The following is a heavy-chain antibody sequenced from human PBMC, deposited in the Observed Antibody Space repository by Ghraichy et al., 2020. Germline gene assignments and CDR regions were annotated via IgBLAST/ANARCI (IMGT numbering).Heavy chain of an antibody. Sequence: ASVKVSCKASGYTFTSYGISWVRQAPGQGLEWMGWISAYNGNTNYAQKLQGRVTMTTDTSTSTAYMELRSLRSDDPAVYYCARVEARYCSGGSCYARSYYYYYGMDVWGQGTTVTVSS. CDR3: ARVEARYCSGGSCYARSYYYYYGMDV. CDR2: ISAYNGNT. CDR1: GYTFTSYG. V-gene: IGHV1-18*01. J-gene: IGHJ6*02. D-gene: IGHD2-15*01.